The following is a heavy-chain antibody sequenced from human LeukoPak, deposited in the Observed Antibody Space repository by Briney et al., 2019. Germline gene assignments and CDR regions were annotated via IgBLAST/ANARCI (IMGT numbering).Heavy chain of an antibody. D-gene: IGHD6-13*01. V-gene: IGHV3-23*01. CDR2: ISGSGGGT. CDR1: GFTFSSYA. J-gene: IGHJ5*02. CDR3: ARVWTYSSSWFWFDP. Sequence: GASLRLSCAASGFTFSSYAMSWVRQAPGKGLEWVSTISGSGGGTYYADSVKGRFTISRDNSKNTLYLQMNSLRAEDTAVYYCARVWTYSSSWFWFDPWGQGTLVTVSS.